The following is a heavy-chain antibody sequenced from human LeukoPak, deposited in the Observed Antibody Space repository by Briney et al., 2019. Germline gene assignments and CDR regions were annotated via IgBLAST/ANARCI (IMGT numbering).Heavy chain of an antibody. Sequence: GGSLRLSCAASGNSWMHWVRQAPGKGLVWVSHINSDGSWTSYADSVKGRFTISKDNAKNTVHLQMNSLRAEDTAVYYCVSFYETYWGRGTLVTVSS. CDR1: GNSW. CDR2: INSDGSWT. V-gene: IGHV3-74*01. D-gene: IGHD2/OR15-2a*01. CDR3: VSFYETY. J-gene: IGHJ4*02.